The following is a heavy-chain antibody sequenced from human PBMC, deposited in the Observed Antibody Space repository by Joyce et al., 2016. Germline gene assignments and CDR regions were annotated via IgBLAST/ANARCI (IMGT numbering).Heavy chain of an antibody. Sequence: QVQLQESGPGLVKPSETLSLTCTVAGGSVSSGSYYWTWIRQPPGKGLEWIGYIYYSGRTNYNPALKSRVTISIDTSKNQFSLKLSSVTAADTAVYYCASGFWSGFYLDAFDIWGQGTMVTVSS. CDR1: GGSVSSGSYY. V-gene: IGHV4-61*01. CDR2: IYYSGRT. D-gene: IGHD3-3*01. J-gene: IGHJ3*02. CDR3: ASGFWSGFYLDAFDI.